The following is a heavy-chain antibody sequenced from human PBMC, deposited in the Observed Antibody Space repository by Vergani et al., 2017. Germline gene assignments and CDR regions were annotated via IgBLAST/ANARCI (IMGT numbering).Heavy chain of an antibody. D-gene: IGHD4-17*01. CDR2: IYYSGST. V-gene: IGHV4-59*01. CDR3: ARGIYGDYVSYYGMDV. CDR1: GGSISSYY. Sequence: QVQLQESGPGLVKPSETLSLTCTVSGGSISSYYWSWIRQPPGKGLEWIGYIYYSGSTNYNPSLKSRVTISVDTSKNHFSLKLSSVTAADTAVYYCARGIYGDYVSYYGMDVWGQGTTVTVSS. J-gene: IGHJ6*02.